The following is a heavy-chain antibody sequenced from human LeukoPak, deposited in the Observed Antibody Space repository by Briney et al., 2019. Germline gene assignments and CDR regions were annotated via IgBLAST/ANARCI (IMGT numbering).Heavy chain of an antibody. CDR2: INPGGST. D-gene: IGHD2-15*01. CDR1: GGSFSGYY. V-gene: IGHV4-34*01. CDR3: ASEPGYCTGGRCYGGWFHP. Sequence: PSETLSLTCAVYGGSFSGYYWSWISQPPGKGLEWIGEINPGGSTDYNPSLKSRVTISVDTSKNQLSLKLNSLTAADTAVYYCASEPGYCTGGRCYGGWFHPWGQGTLVTASS. J-gene: IGHJ5*02.